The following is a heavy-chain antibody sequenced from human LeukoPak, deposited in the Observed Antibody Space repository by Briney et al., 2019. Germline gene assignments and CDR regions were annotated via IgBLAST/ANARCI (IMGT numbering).Heavy chain of an antibody. D-gene: IGHD4-17*01. CDR1: GFTFETYW. CDR3: ARDEPTVTTGPPVGS. V-gene: IGHV3-74*01. J-gene: IGHJ4*02. Sequence: GGSLRLSCAASGFTFETYWMHWVRQAPGKGLVWVSCINGYGSTTNYADSVRGRFTISRDNAKNTLYLQMNSLRAEDTAVYYCARDEPTVTTGPPVGSWGQGTLVTVYS. CDR2: INGYGSTT.